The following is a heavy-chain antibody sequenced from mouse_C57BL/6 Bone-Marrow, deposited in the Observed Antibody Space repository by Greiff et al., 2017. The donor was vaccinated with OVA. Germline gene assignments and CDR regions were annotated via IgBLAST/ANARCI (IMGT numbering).Heavy chain of an antibody. CDR2: ISSGGAYI. V-gene: IGHV5-9-1*02. Sequence: EVKLMESGEGLVKPGGSLKLSCAASGFTFSSYAMSWVRQTPEKRLEWVAYISSGGAYIYYADTVKGRFTISRDNARNTLYLQMSSLKSEDTAMYYCTREGWDERFAYWGQGTLVTVSA. CDR3: TREGWDERFAY. D-gene: IGHD3-3*01. J-gene: IGHJ3*01. CDR1: GFTFSSYA.